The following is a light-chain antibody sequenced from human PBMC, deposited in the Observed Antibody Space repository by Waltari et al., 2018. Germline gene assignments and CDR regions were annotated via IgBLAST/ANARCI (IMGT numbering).Light chain of an antibody. CDR2: MGS. CDR1: QSLLHVDGYNY. CDR3: MQPLETPWT. Sequence: DIVMTQSPLSLPVTPGEPASISCRSSQSLLHVDGYNYLDWYLQKPGQSPQVLIYMGSNRAAGVPDRGSGSGSGTDFTLKISRVEAEDVGVYYCMQPLETPWTFGQGTKVEIK. V-gene: IGKV2-28*01. J-gene: IGKJ1*01.